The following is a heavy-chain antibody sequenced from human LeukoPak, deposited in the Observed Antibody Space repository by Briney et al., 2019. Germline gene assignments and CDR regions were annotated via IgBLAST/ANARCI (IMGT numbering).Heavy chain of an antibody. D-gene: IGHD6-6*01. CDR3: ARRGGSSSMDYYYHYMDV. J-gene: IGHJ6*03. V-gene: IGHV3-21*01. Sequence: GGSLRLSCAASAFTFSDYSMNWVRQAPGKGLEWVSSISGSGIYTYYADSLKGRFTISRDNAKNSLYLQMNILRAEDTAVYYCARRGGSSSMDYYYHYMDVWGKGTTVTVSS. CDR1: AFTFSDYS. CDR2: ISGSGIYT.